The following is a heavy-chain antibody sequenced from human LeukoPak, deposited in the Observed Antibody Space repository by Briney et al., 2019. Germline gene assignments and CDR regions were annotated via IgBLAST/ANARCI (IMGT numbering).Heavy chain of an antibody. D-gene: IGHD1-26*01. Sequence: SETLSLTCTVSGVSISSYYWSWIRQPAGKGLEWIGRIYTSGSTNYNPSLKSRVTISVDTSKNQFSLKLSSVTAAATAVYYCARHGSRWRGGLVGAFDYWGQGTLVTVSS. CDR2: IYTSGST. J-gene: IGHJ4*02. CDR1: GVSISSYY. V-gene: IGHV4-4*07. CDR3: ARHGSRWRGGLVGAFDY.